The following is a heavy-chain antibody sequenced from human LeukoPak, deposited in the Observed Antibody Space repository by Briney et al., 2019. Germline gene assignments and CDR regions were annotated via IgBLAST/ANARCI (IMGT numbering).Heavy chain of an antibody. CDR3: ATSRDWRVES. CDR2: ITGSSSNI. J-gene: IGHJ4*02. Sequence: GGSLRLSCAASGFIFTNYAMNWVRQTPGKRLEWVSYITGSSSNILYADSVKGRFTISRDNAKSSLYLQMNSLRDEDTAVYYCATSRDWRVESWGRGIAVTVSS. V-gene: IGHV3-48*02. CDR1: GFIFTNYA. D-gene: IGHD2-21*02.